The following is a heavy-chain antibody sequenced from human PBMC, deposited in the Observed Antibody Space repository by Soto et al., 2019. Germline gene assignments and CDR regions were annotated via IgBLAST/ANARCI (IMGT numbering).Heavy chain of an antibody. CDR2: INHSGST. CDR1: GGSFSGYY. V-gene: IGHV4-34*01. D-gene: IGHD6-13*01. Sequence: SETLSLTCAVYGGSFSGYYWSWIRQPPGKGLEWIGEINHSGSTNYNPSLKSRVTISVDTSKNQFSLKLSSVTAADTAVYYCARDRAGQLGWFDPWGQGTLVTVSS. J-gene: IGHJ5*02. CDR3: ARDRAGQLGWFDP.